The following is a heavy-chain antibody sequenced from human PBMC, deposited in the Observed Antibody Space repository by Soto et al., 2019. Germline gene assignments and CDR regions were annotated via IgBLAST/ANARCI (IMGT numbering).Heavy chain of an antibody. CDR2: IWYDGSNK. V-gene: IGHV3-33*01. CDR1: GFTFSSYG. CDR3: ARDRIALADYYFDS. Sequence: QVQLVESGGGVVQPGRSLRLSCAASGFTFSSYGMHWVRQAPGKGLEWVAVIWYDGSNKYYADSVKGRFTISRDNSKNTLYLQMNSLRAEDTAVYYCARDRIALADYYFDSWGQGTLVTVSS. D-gene: IGHD6-19*01. J-gene: IGHJ4*02.